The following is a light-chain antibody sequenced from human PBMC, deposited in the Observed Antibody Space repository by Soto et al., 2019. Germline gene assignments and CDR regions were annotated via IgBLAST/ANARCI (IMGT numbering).Light chain of an antibody. J-gene: IGKJ1*01. CDR1: QGIKND. CDR3: QQSYSSPPT. CDR2: AAS. Sequence: DIQMTQSPSSLSASVGDRVTITCRASQGIKNDLGWFQQKPGKAPRRLIYAASSLQSGVPSRFSGSGSGPDFTLTISSLQPEDFATYYCQQSYSSPPTFGQGTKVDI. V-gene: IGKV1-17*01.